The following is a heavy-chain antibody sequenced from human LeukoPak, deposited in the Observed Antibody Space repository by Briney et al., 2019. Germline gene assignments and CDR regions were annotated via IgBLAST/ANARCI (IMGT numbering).Heavy chain of an antibody. V-gene: IGHV4-61*02. CDR3: ARGRGGTYYWYDP. D-gene: IGHD1-26*01. CDR1: GGSINSDRYQ. CDR2: SYTSGST. Sequence: PSQTLSLTCTVSGGSINSDRYQWSWIRQPAGKGMEWIGRSYTSGSTNYNPSLKNRATISVDTSKNQFSLKLTSVTAADTAVYYCARGRGGTYYWYDPWGQGTLVTVSS. J-gene: IGHJ5*02.